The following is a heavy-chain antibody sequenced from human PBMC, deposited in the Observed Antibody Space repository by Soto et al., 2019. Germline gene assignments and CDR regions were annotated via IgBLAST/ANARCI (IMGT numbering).Heavy chain of an antibody. D-gene: IGHD2-2*01. Sequence: EVLLVESGGGLVKPGGSLRLSCAASGFTFSTYTMNWFRQAPGKGLEWVSSISSASSYIYYADSVKGRFTISRDNAKNSLYLQMNSLRAEDMAVYYCARGYCSSTSCWDYWGQGTLVTVSS. CDR2: ISSASSYI. V-gene: IGHV3-21*01. J-gene: IGHJ4*02. CDR1: GFTFSTYT. CDR3: ARGYCSSTSCWDY.